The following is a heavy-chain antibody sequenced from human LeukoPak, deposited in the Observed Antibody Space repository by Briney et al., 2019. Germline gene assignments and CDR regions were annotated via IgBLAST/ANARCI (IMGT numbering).Heavy chain of an antibody. D-gene: IGHD1-26*01. CDR2: IKKDGVEM. Sequence: GESLRLSCAVSEFIFSNHWVTWVRPAPGKGLEWVANIKKDGVEMYYADSVKGRFTISRDTAKNSLYLQMNSLRVEDTALYYCASGNVVDYWGRGTLVTVSS. J-gene: IGHJ4*02. CDR3: ASGNVVDY. V-gene: IGHV3-7*01. CDR1: EFIFSNHW.